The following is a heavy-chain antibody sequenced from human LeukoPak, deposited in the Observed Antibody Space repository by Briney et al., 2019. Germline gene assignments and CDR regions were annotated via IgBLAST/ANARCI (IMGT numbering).Heavy chain of an antibody. D-gene: IGHD4-17*01. CDR1: GFTFRSYS. CDR3: ASLNDYGSFFDY. V-gene: IGHV3-66*01. CDR2: ISRGGTR. Sequence: GGSLRLSCVAPGFTFRSYSMNWVRQAPGKGLEWVSVISRGGTRSYADSVKGRFTISRDNSNNTLCLQMNSLRAEDTAVYYCASLNDYGSFFDYWGQGTLVTVSS. J-gene: IGHJ4*02.